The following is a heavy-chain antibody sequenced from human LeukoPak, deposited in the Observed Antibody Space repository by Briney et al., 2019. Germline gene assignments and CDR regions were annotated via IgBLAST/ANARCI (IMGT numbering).Heavy chain of an antibody. D-gene: IGHD3-10*02. J-gene: IGHJ6*04. CDR3: AELGITMIGGV. CDR2: ISSSGRTI. V-gene: IGHV3-48*03. CDR1: GFTFSSYE. Sequence: GGSLRLSCAASGFTFSSYEMNWVRQAPGKGLEWASYISSSGRTIYYADSVKGRFTISRDNAKNSLYLQMNSLRAEDTAVYYCAELGITMIGGVWGKGTTVTISS.